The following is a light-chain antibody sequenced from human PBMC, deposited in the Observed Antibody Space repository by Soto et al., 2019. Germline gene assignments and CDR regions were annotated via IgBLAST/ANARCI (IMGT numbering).Light chain of an antibody. CDR3: QQYNNWPQT. CDR1: KSVSSK. Sequence: EILMTQSPATLSVSRGERSTLXXRASKSVSSKLAWYQQKPGQPPRXIIYGASTRATGIPARFSGSGSGTEFTLTISSLQSEDFAVYYCQQYNNWPQTFGQGTKVDIK. V-gene: IGKV3-15*01. J-gene: IGKJ1*01. CDR2: GAS.